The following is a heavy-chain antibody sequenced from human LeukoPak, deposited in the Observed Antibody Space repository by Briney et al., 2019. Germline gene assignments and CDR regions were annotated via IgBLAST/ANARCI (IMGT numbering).Heavy chain of an antibody. Sequence: SETLSLTCTVSGGSISSGGYYWSWIRQPPGKGLEWIGYIYHSGSTYYNPSLQSRVTISLDTSKNQFSLKLSSVTAADTAVYYCARDQYYYDSSGYHNWFDPWGQGTLVTVSS. CDR3: ARDQYYYDSSGYHNWFDP. V-gene: IGHV4-30-2*01. J-gene: IGHJ5*02. D-gene: IGHD3-22*01. CDR1: GGSISSGGYY. CDR2: IYHSGST.